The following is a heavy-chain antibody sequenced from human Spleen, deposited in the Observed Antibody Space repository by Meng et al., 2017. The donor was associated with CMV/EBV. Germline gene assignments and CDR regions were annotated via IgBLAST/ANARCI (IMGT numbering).Heavy chain of an antibody. V-gene: IGHV3-30-3*01. CDR1: GFTFSSYA. CDR2: ISYDGSNK. D-gene: IGHD1-26*01. J-gene: IGHJ6*02. CDR3: ARVLRPGNYYYYGVDV. Sequence: GESLKISCAASGFTFSSYAMHWVRQAPGKGLGWVAVISYDGSNKYYADSVKGRFTISRDNSKNTLYLQMNSLRAEDTAVYYCARVLRPGNYYYYGVDVWGQGTAVTVSS.